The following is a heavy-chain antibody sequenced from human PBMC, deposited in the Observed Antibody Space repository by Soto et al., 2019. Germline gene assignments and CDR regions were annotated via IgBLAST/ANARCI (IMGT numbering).Heavy chain of an antibody. CDR2: IKSKTDGGTT. D-gene: IGHD3-10*01. V-gene: IGHV3-15*07. CDR3: TTAIWFGELYFDY. Sequence: PGGSLRLSFAASGFTFSNAWMNWVRQAPGKGLEWVGRIKSKTDGGTTDYAAPVKGRFTISRDDSKNTLYLQMNSLKTEDTAVYYCTTAIWFGELYFDYWGQGTLVTVSS. CDR1: GFTFSNAW. J-gene: IGHJ4*02.